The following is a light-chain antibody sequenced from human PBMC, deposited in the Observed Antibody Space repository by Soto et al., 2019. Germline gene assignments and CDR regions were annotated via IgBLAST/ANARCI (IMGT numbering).Light chain of an antibody. J-gene: IGKJ1*01. V-gene: IGKV3-20*01. CDR2: GAS. CDR3: QQYGASPSWT. Sequence: PVERATLSCRASQSVSSNTLAWYQQKPGQAPRLLIYGASVRATGIPDRFSGSGSGTDFTLTVSRLEPDDFAVYYCQQYGASPSWTFGQGTKVDIK. CDR1: QSVSSNT.